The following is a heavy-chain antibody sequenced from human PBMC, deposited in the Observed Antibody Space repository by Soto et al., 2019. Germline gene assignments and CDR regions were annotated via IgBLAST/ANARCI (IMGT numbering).Heavy chain of an antibody. CDR3: AKDSAKVVVPAAIVPYYYYYGMDV. D-gene: IGHD2-2*02. CDR1: GFTFSSYA. Sequence: GGSLRLSCAASGFTFSSYAMSWVRQAPGMGLEWVSAISGSGGSTYYADSVKGRFTISRDNSKNTLYLQMNSLRAEDTAVYYCAKDSAKVVVPAAIVPYYYYYGMDVWGQGTTVSVSS. CDR2: ISGSGGST. V-gene: IGHV3-23*01. J-gene: IGHJ6*02.